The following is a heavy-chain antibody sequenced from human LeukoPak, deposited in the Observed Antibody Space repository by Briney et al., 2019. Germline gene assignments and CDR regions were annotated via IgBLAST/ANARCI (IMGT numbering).Heavy chain of an antibody. CDR1: GIIFSTYA. CDR2: ISGSSSGSTSII. J-gene: IGHJ4*02. V-gene: IGHV3-48*04. CDR3: ARDFWSGYYTED. Sequence: GGSLRLSCEFSGIIFSTYAMNWVRQAPGKGLEWLSYISGSSSGSTSIIHYADSVKGRFTIPRDNAKNSLHLQMDSLSAEDTAVYYCARDFWSGYYTEDWGQGALVIVSS. D-gene: IGHD3-3*01.